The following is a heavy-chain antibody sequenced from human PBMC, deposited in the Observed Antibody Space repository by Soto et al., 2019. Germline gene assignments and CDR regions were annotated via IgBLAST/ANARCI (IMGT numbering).Heavy chain of an antibody. CDR2: IDPYGTGK. V-gene: IGHV3-74*01. D-gene: IGHD3-10*01. J-gene: IGHJ4*02. CDR1: EFTFSVYW. CDR3: TKATFGERDS. Sequence: PGGSLRLSCTDSEFTFSVYWMHWVRQAPGKGLEWVSRIDPYGTGKTYADSVKGRFTISRDNAKSTLYLQMNSLRGEDTDMYYCTKATFGERDSWGQGTLVTVSS.